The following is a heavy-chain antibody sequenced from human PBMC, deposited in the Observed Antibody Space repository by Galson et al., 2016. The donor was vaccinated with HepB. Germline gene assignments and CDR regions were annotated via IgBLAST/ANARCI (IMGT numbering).Heavy chain of an antibody. V-gene: IGHV1-3*01. J-gene: IGHJ5*02. CDR3: ARDLGTSNWWGWFDP. CDR2: INPGDGKA. D-gene: IGHD3-16*01. CDR1: GYSFTSNI. Sequence: SVKVSCKASGYSFTSNIVHWVRQAPGRGLEWMGWINPGDGKARYSQSLPGRLTITRGTSANTVYMELSSLTSEDTAVYYCARDLGTSNWWGWFDPWGQGTLVTVSS.